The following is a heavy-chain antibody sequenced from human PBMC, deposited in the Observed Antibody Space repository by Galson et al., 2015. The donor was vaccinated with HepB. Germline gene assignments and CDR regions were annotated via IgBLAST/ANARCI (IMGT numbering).Heavy chain of an antibody. J-gene: IGHJ4*02. CDR3: AREKEITMFARSNDY. V-gene: IGHV4-39*07. Sequence: LSLTCTVSGGSISSSSYYWGWIRQPPGKGLEWIGSIYYSGSTYYNPSLKSRVTISVDTSKNQFSLKLSSVTAADTAVYYCAREKEITMFARSNDYWGQGTLVTVSS. CDR1: GGSISSSSYY. CDR2: IYYSGST. D-gene: IGHD3-10*02.